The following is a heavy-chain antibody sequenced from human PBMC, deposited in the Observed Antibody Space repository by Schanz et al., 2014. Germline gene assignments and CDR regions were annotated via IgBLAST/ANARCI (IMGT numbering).Heavy chain of an antibody. D-gene: IGHD2-15*01. CDR2: MSGSGSTA. J-gene: IGHJ4*02. V-gene: IGHV3-23*04. CDR1: GFTFSDYY. Sequence: EVQLVESGGALVQPGGSLRLSCAASGFTFSDYYMTWIRQAPGKGLEWVSGMSGSGSTADYADSVKGRFTISRDNSRNTVYLQMSSLRAEDTAVYYCVKDDRGDVVVVAANYWGQGAQVIVSS. CDR3: VKDDRGDVVVVAANY.